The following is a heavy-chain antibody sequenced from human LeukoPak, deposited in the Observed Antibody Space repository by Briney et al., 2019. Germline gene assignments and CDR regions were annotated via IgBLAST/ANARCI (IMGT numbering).Heavy chain of an antibody. Sequence: SETLSLTCAVSGYSITSSSWWGWIRQPPGKGLEWIGYIYHSGTTYYNPSLQSRVTMSVDTSKNQFSLKLSSVTAADTAVYYCARDSYGLNSLDYWGQGTLVTVSS. V-gene: IGHV4-28*03. CDR1: GYSITSSSW. CDR2: IYHSGTT. D-gene: IGHD5-18*01. CDR3: ARDSYGLNSLDY. J-gene: IGHJ4*02.